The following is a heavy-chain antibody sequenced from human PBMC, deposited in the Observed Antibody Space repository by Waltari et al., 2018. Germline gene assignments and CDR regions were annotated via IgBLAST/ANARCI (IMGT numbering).Heavy chain of an antibody. V-gene: IGHV3-21*01. D-gene: IGHD3-16*01. Sequence: EVKVVQSGGGLVRPGGSLTLSCSASGFAFRSYTMDWVRQAPGKGLEWVSSISSNSRYKNYADSTKGRFTISRDNAKNSVYLLMNSLRVEDTAIYFCARPRAMGEIDHWGQGTLVAVSS. CDR2: ISSNSRYK. CDR3: ARPRAMGEIDH. CDR1: GFAFRSYT. J-gene: IGHJ4*02.